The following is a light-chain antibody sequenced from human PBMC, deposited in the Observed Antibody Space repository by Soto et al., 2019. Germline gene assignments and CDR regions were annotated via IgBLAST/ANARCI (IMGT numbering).Light chain of an antibody. J-gene: IGLJ3*02. CDR2: NTS. V-gene: IGLV7-46*01. Sequence: QAVVTQEPSLTVSPGGTVTLTCGSSTGTVTSGHYPYWFHQKLGQAPRTLVYNTSDKHSWTPARFSGSLLGGKAALTLSGAQPEDEADFYCLLSYSGARVFGGGTKLTVL. CDR3: LLSYSGARV. CDR1: TGTVTSGHY.